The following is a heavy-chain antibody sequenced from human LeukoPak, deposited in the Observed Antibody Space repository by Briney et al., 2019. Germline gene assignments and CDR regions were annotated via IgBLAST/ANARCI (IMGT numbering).Heavy chain of an antibody. D-gene: IGHD5-12*01. V-gene: IGHV3-23*01. J-gene: IGHJ4*02. CDR1: GFTFSTYA. CDR3: AKRVATQPSYYFDY. CDR2: ISGSGGST. Sequence: GGSLRLSCAASGFTFSTYAMSWVRQAPGKGLEWVSAISGSGGSTSYADSVKGRFTISRDNSKNTLYLQMNSLRAEDTAVYYCAKRVATQPSYYFDYWGQGTLVTVSS.